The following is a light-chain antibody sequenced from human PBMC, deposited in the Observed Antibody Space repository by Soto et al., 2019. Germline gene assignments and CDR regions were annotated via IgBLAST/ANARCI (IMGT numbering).Light chain of an antibody. V-gene: IGLV2-11*01. CDR1: SSDIGGYNY. CDR2: DVS. Sequence: QSALTQPRSVSGSPGQSVTISCTGTSSDIGGYNYVSWYQQDPGKAPKLLIYDVSERPSGVPDRFSGSKSDNTASLTISGLQAEDEADYYCCSYAGSYVFGTGTKLTVL. J-gene: IGLJ1*01. CDR3: CSYAGSYV.